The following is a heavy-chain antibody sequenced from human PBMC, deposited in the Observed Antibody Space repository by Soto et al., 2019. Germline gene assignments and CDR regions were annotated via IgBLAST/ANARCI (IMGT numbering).Heavy chain of an antibody. CDR3: ARDHLGRYCSGGSCYSNIYYYYCGMDV. D-gene: IGHD2-15*01. CDR2: IIPIFGTA. J-gene: IGHJ6*02. V-gene: IGHV1-69*01. CDR1: GGTFSSYA. Sequence: QVQLVQSGAEVKKPGSSVKVSCKASGGTFSSYAISWVRQAPGQGLEWMGGIIPIFGTANYAQKYQGRVTNTADEFTSTANMQLSSLRSEDTAVYYCARDHLGRYCSGGSCYSNIYYYYCGMDVWGQGTTVTVSS.